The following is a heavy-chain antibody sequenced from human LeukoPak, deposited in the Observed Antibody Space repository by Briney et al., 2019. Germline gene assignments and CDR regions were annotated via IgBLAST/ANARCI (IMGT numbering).Heavy chain of an antibody. CDR2: ISSSGSTI. CDR1: GFTFSSYE. D-gene: IGHD3-3*01. Sequence: PGGSLRLSCAASGFTFSSYEMKWVRQAPGKGLEWVSYISSSGSTIYYADSVKGRFTISRYNAKNSLYLQMNSLRAEDTAVYYCASGVTIFGVVRFDYWGRGTPVTVSS. J-gene: IGHJ4*02. CDR3: ASGVTIFGVVRFDY. V-gene: IGHV3-48*03.